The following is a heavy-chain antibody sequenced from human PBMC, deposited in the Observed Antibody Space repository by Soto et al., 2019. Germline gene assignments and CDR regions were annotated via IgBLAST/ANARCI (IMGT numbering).Heavy chain of an antibody. J-gene: IGHJ4*02. CDR3: ARDYYYDSSGYYYGKDY. D-gene: IGHD3-22*01. CDR2: ISYDGSNK. Sequence: SGGSLRLSCAASGFTFSSYAMHWVRQAPGKGLEWVAVISYDGSNKYYADSVKGRFTISRDNSKNTLYLQMNSLRAEDTAVYYCARDYYYDSSGYYYGKDYWGQGTLVTVSS. CDR1: GFTFSSYA. V-gene: IGHV3-30-3*01.